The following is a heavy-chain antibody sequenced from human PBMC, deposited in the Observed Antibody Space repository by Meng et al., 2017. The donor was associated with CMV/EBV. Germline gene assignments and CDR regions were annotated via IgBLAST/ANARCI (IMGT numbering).Heavy chain of an antibody. D-gene: IGHD3-22*01. CDR1: GGSISSGDYY. Sequence: QVQPQESGPGLVNPSQTPSLTCTVSGGSISSGDYYWSWIRQPPGKGLEWIGYIYYSGSTYYNPSLKSRVTISVDTSKNQFSLKLSSVTAADTAVYYCARAAPDYYDSSGPPDYWGQGTLVTVSS. V-gene: IGHV4-30-4*08. CDR2: IYYSGST. J-gene: IGHJ4*02. CDR3: ARAAPDYYDSSGPPDY.